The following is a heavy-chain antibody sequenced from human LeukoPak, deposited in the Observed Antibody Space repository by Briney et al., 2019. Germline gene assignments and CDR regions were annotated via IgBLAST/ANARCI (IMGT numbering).Heavy chain of an antibody. CDR3: ARGSGIVGAYFYYYGTDV. CDR2: VHNTGGT. V-gene: IGHV4-59*01. CDR1: GGSMSRFY. Sequence: PSETLSLTCSISGGSMSRFYWTWIRQSPGKGLEWIGYVHNTGGTNYNPSLKSRVTIAVDTSKNQFSLKLSSVVAADTAVYYCARGSGIVGAYFYYYGTDVWGQGTTVTVSS. J-gene: IGHJ6*02. D-gene: IGHD1-26*01.